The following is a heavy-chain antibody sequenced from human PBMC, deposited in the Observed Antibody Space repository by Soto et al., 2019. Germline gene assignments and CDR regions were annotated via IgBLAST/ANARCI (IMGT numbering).Heavy chain of an antibody. CDR1: GGTFSSYA. D-gene: IGHD6-13*01. Sequence: QVQLVQSGAEVKKPGSSVKVSCKASGGTFSSYAISWVRQAPGQGLEWMGGIIPIFGTANYAQKFQGRVTXTXDXXTSTAYRELSSLRSEDTAVYYCARELAAAGDGFDYWGQGTLVTVSS. CDR2: IIPIFGTA. CDR3: ARELAAAGDGFDY. V-gene: IGHV1-69*05. J-gene: IGHJ4*02.